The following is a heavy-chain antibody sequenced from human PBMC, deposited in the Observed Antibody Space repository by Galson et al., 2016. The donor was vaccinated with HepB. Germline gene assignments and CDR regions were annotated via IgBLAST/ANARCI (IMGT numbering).Heavy chain of an antibody. CDR2: ISSSGSTI. Sequence: SLRLSCAASGFTFSSYSMNWVRQAPGKGLEWVSYISSSGSTIYYADSVKGRFTISGDIAKNSLYLQMNSLRDEDTAMYYCAKDGGQQVVRWERLKKVYYYYAMDVWGQGTTVTVSS. CDR3: AKDGGQQVVRWERLKKVYYYYAMDV. CDR1: GFTFSSYS. V-gene: IGHV3-48*02. D-gene: IGHD6-13*01. J-gene: IGHJ6*02.